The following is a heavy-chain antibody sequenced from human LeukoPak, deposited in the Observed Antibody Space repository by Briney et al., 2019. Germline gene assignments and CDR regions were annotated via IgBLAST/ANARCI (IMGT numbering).Heavy chain of an antibody. V-gene: IGHV4-4*02. D-gene: IGHD3-22*01. J-gene: IGHJ5*02. CDR2: IYHSGST. CDR3: ARGEYCYDSSLFDP. Sequence: PSETLSLTCAVSGGSISSSNWWSWVRQPPGKGLEWIGEIYHSGSTNYNPSLKSRVTISVDTSKNQFSLKLSSVTAADTAVYYCARGEYCYDSSLFDPWGQGTLVTVSS. CDR1: GGSISSSNW.